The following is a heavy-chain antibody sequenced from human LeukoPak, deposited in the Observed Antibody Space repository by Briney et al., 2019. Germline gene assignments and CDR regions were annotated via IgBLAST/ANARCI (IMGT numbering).Heavy chain of an antibody. V-gene: IGHV3-23*01. Sequence: GGSLRLSCAASGFTFNSYTMNWVRQAPGKGLEWVSVISGSGGSTYYADSVKGRFTISRDNSRNTVYLQMNSLRAEDTAVYYCAKSHGYSYGFDYWGQGTLVTASS. CDR2: ISGSGGST. CDR1: GFTFNSYT. J-gene: IGHJ4*02. D-gene: IGHD5-18*01. CDR3: AKSHGYSYGFDY.